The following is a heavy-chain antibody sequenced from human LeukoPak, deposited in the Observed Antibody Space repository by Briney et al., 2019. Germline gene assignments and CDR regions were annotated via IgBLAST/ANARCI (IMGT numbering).Heavy chain of an antibody. CDR1: GFTFSSYA. J-gene: IGHJ4*02. V-gene: IGHV3-30-3*01. CDR2: ISYDGSNK. Sequence: PGGSLRLSCAASGFTFSSYAMHWVRQAPGKGLEWVAVISYDGSNKYYADSVKGRFTISRDNSKNTLYLQMNSLRAEDTAVYYCARGLYDSSGYGDYWGQGTLVTVSS. CDR3: ARGLYDSSGYGDY. D-gene: IGHD3-22*01.